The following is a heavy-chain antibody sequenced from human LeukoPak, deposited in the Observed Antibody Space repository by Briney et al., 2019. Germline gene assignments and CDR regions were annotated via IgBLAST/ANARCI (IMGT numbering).Heavy chain of an antibody. V-gene: IGHV2-5*02. D-gene: IGHD5-18*01. CDR2: IYWDDDN. Sequence: SGPTLVKPTQTLTLTCTFSGFSLSTTRVGVGWIRQPQGKALEWLAHIYWDDDNRYSPSLKSRLTITKDTSKNRVVLTMTNMDPVDTATYYCAHSPRGYSYGYGWYYFDYWGQGTLVTVSS. J-gene: IGHJ4*02. CDR1: GFSLSTTRVG. CDR3: AHSPRGYSYGYGWYYFDY.